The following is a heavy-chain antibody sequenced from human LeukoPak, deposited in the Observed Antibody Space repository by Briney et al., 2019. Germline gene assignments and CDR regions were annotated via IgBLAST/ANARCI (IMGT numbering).Heavy chain of an antibody. CDR3: ARGAYSSGWTTFDY. CDR2: ISSSSSYI. CDR1: GFTFSSYW. J-gene: IGHJ4*02. D-gene: IGHD6-19*01. V-gene: IGHV3-21*01. Sequence: PGGSLRLSCAGSGFTFSSYWMSWVRQAPGKGLEWVSSISSSSSYIYYADSVKGRFTISRDNSKNTLYVQMNSLRPEDTAVYYCARGAYSSGWTTFDYWGQGILVTVSS.